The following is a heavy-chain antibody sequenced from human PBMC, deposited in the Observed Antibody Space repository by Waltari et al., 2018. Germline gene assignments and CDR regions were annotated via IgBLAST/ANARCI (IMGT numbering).Heavy chain of an antibody. J-gene: IGHJ4*02. CDR2: IKEDGNEK. CDR3: ATQSWSNFEY. Sequence: EVQLVESGGGLVQPGGSLRLSCAASEFTVAYYWVTWVRQAPGKGLEWVANIKEDGNEKYYVDSVKGRFTISRDNAKNSLYLQMSSLRVEDTAVYYCATQSWSNFEYWGQGTLVTVSS. V-gene: IGHV3-7*01. CDR1: EFTVAYYW. D-gene: IGHD3-3*01.